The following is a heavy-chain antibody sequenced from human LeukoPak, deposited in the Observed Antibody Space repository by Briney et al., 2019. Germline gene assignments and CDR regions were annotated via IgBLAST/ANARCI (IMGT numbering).Heavy chain of an antibody. D-gene: IGHD6-13*01. V-gene: IGHV4-59*01. CDR2: ISYSGST. J-gene: IGHJ4*02. CDR1: GGSISNYY. Sequence: SETLSLTCTVSGGSISNYYWSWIRQPPGKGLEWIGYISYSGSTNYNPSPKSRVTMSVDTSKNQFSLKLSSVTAADTAVYYCARHSSTWYALDYWGQGTLVTVSS. CDR3: ARHSSTWYALDY.